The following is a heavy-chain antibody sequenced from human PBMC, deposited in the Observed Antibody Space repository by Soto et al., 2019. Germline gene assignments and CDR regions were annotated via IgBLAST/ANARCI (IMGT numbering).Heavy chain of an antibody. D-gene: IGHD5-12*01. CDR3: AKYVDSQYEFDY. CDR1: GYSFTSYW. CDR2: IDPSDSYT. V-gene: IGHV5-10-1*01. J-gene: IGHJ4*02. Sequence: GESLKISCKGSGYSFTSYWISWVRQMPGKGLEWMGRIDPSDSYTNYSPSFQGHVTISADKSISTAYLQWSSLKASDTAMYYCAKYVDSQYEFDYWGQGTLVTVSS.